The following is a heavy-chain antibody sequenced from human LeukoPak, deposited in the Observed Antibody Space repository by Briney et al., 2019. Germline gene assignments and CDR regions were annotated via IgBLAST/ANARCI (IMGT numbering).Heavy chain of an antibody. CDR2: IYKTGST. CDR1: GDSITSGGDY. V-gene: IGHV4-31*03. J-gene: IGHJ4*02. CDR3: ARDVLR. Sequence: TSQTLSLTCTVTGDSITSGGDYWSWIRQPPGKGLEWIGYIYKTGSTYYNPSLKSRVTMSVDTSRNQFSLKLNSVTAADTAVYYCARDVLRWGQGTLVTVSP.